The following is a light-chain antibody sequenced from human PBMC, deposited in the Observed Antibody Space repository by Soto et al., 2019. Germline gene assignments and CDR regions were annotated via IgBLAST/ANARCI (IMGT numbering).Light chain of an antibody. V-gene: IGKV3-20*01. CDR3: QHYNNSPQYT. J-gene: IGKJ2*01. CDR2: GAS. CDR1: QSVTSRY. Sequence: EIVLTQSPGTLSLSPGERATLSCKASQSVTSRYLAWYQQKPGQAPRLLIYGASSRATGIPDRFSDIGSGPDFTLTISRLEPVDCAVDFCQHYNNSPQYTFGQGTKLEIK.